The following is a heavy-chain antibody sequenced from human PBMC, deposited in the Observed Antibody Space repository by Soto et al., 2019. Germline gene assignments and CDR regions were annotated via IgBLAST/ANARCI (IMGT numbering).Heavy chain of an antibody. CDR2: IYYSGGT. CDR3: ARHPEVTIFGVVISDWFDP. V-gene: IGHV4-59*08. CDR1: GGSISSYY. Sequence: SETLSLTCTVSGGSISSYYWSWIRQPPGKGLEWIGYIYYSGGTNYNPSLKSRVTISVDTSKNQFSLKLSSVTAADTAVYYCARHPEVTIFGVVISDWFDPWGQGTLVTVSS. D-gene: IGHD3-3*01. J-gene: IGHJ5*02.